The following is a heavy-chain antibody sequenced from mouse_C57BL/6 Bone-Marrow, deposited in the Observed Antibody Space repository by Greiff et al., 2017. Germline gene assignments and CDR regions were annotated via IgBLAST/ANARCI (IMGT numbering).Heavy chain of an antibody. J-gene: IGHJ4*01. V-gene: IGHV1-55*01. CDR1: GYTFTSYW. D-gene: IGHD1-1*01. CDR3: ARYYYYGSSYAMDY. Sequence: VQLQQSGAELVKPGASVTMSCTASGYTFTSYWITWVKQRPGQGLEWIGDIYPGSGSTTYNEKFKSKATLTVDTSSSTAYMQLSSLTSEDAAVYYCARYYYYGSSYAMDYWGQGTSVTVSS. CDR2: IYPGSGST.